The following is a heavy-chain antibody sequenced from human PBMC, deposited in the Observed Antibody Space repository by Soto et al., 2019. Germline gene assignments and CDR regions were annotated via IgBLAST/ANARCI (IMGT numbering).Heavy chain of an antibody. J-gene: IGHJ4*02. CDR2: ITSSSSTI. CDR1: GFTFSSYS. D-gene: IGHD3-16*01. V-gene: IGHV3-48*02. CDR3: ARDEGGPYYFDF. Sequence: GGSLRLSCAASGFTFSSYSMNWVRQAPGKGLEWVSYITSSSSTIYYADSVKGRFTISRDNAKNSLYLQMNSLRDADTAVYYCARDEGGPYYFDFWGQGTLVTVSS.